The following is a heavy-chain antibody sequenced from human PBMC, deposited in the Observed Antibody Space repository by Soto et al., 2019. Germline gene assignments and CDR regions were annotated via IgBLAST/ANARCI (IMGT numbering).Heavy chain of an antibody. J-gene: IGHJ6*03. CDR2: ISAYNGNT. CDR1: GYTFTSYG. D-gene: IGHD3-10*01. Sequence: ASVKVSCKASGYTFTSYGISWVRQAPGQGLEWMGWISAYNGNTNYAQKLQGRVTITTDTSTSTAYMELRSLRSDDTAVYYCARDQSITMVRGVIINSRHMDVWGKGTTVTVSS. V-gene: IGHV1-18*01. CDR3: ARDQSITMVRGVIINSRHMDV.